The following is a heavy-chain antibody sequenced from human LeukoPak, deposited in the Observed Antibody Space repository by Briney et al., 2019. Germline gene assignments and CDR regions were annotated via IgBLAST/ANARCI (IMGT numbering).Heavy chain of an antibody. Sequence: SETLSLTCAVYGGSFSGYYWSWIRQPPGKGLEWIGEINHSGSTNYNPSLKSRVTISVDTSKNQFSLKLSSVTAADTAVYYCARGVGCFDPWGQETLVTVSS. J-gene: IGHJ5*02. CDR1: GGSFSGYY. CDR2: INHSGST. V-gene: IGHV4-34*01. CDR3: ARGVGCFDP.